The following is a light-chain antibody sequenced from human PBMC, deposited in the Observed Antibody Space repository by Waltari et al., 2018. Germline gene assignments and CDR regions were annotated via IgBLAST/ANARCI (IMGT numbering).Light chain of an antibody. J-gene: IGKJ3*01. CDR2: GAS. Sequence: EIVLTQSPGTLSLSPGERATLSCRASQSVSSSYLAWYQQKPGQAPRLLIYGASSRATGIPDRFSGSGSGTDFTLTISRLEPEDFAVYYCQQHGSSPIFTFGPGTKVDIK. V-gene: IGKV3-20*01. CDR1: QSVSSSY. CDR3: QQHGSSPIFT.